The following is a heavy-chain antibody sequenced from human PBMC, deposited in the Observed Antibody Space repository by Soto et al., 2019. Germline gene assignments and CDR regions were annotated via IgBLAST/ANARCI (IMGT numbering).Heavy chain of an antibody. D-gene: IGHD3-10*01. CDR3: ARDGEGGGWRHVY. J-gene: IGHJ4*02. CDR2: ISNSGTI. CDR1: GFTFSNYH. Sequence: EVRLVESGGGLVQPGGSLRLSSAASGFTFSNYHMNWVRQAPGKGLEWISYISNSGTIYYADSVKGRFSISRDDAKNSLYLQMNSLRDEDTAVYYCARDGEGGGWRHVYWGQGTLVTVSS. V-gene: IGHV3-48*02.